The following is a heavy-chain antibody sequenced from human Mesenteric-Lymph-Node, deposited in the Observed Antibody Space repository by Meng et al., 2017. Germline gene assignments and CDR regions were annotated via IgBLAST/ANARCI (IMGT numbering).Heavy chain of an antibody. V-gene: IGHV3-20*04. CDR2: INWNGGST. CDR1: GFTFDDYG. D-gene: IGHD3-9*01. J-gene: IGHJ4*02. CDR3: ARSATQYFDWVSTN. Sequence: GESLKISCAASGFTFDDYGMSWVRQAPGKGLEWVSGINWNGGSTGYADSVKGRFTISRDNAKNSLYLQMNSLRAEDTAFYYCARSATQYFDWVSTNWGQGTLVTVSS.